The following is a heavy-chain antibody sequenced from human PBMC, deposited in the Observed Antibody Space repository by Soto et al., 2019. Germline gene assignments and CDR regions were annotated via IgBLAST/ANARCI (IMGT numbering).Heavy chain of an antibody. D-gene: IGHD3-3*01. Sequence: ASVKVSCKASGYTFTSYDINWVRQATGQGLEWMGWMNPNSGNTGYAQKFQGRVTMTRNTSISTAYMELSSLRSEDTAVYYCARGLRYDYHFRCAYMALGYYYGMDVWGQGTTVTVSS. CDR1: GYTFTSYD. CDR2: MNPNSGNT. J-gene: IGHJ6*02. CDR3: ARGLRYDYHFRCAYMALGYYYGMDV. V-gene: IGHV1-8*01.